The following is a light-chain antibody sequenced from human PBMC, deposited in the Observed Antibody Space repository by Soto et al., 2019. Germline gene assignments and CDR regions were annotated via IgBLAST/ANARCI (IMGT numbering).Light chain of an antibody. Sequence: ETVMTQSPATLSVSPGARAPLSCRASQSVNTNLAWYQQKPGQVPRLIIYGASTRATGVPARFSGSGSGTEFTLTISSLQSEDFTVYYCQQYNNWPITFGQGTRLEI. CDR2: GAS. V-gene: IGKV3-15*01. J-gene: IGKJ5*01. CDR3: QQYNNWPIT. CDR1: QSVNTN.